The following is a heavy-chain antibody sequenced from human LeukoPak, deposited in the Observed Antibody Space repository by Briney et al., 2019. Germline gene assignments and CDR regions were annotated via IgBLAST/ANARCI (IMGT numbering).Heavy chain of an antibody. CDR2: INPNSGGT. D-gene: IGHD4-17*01. Sequence: ASVKVSCKASGYTFTSYGISWVRQAPGQGLEWMGRINPNSGGTNYAQKFQGRVTMTRDTSISTAYMELSRLRSDDTAVYYCARDPSHDYAFDRWFDPWGQGTLVTVSS. CDR3: ARDPSHDYAFDRWFDP. CDR1: GYTFTSYG. V-gene: IGHV1-2*06. J-gene: IGHJ5*02.